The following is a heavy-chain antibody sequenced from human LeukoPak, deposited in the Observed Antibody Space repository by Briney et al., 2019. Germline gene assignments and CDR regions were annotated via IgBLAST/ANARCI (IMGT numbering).Heavy chain of an antibody. D-gene: IGHD4-23*01. J-gene: IGHJ3*02. CDR3: ARFEDYGGKRDVFDI. Sequence: ASVKVSCKTSGYTFSNFGISWVRQAPGQGLEWMGWINPHSGGAVYAQGFQGRVTMTRDTSINTAYMELSTLRSDDTAVYYCARFEDYGGKRDVFDIWGQGTMVTVSS. CDR1: GYTFSNFG. CDR2: INPHSGGA. V-gene: IGHV1-2*02.